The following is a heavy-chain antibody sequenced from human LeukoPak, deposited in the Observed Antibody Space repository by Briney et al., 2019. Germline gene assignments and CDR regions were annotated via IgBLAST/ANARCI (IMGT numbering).Heavy chain of an antibody. CDR3: ARLSDSINGFGFDS. CDR1: GFTFSNYW. D-gene: IGHD3-22*01. V-gene: IGHV3-7*01. CDR2: IKRDGSET. Sequence: GGSLRLSCAASGFTFSNYWMSWVRQAPGKGLEWVANIKRDGSETYYLDSVKGRFTISRDDSKNSLYLQMNSLRAEDTAVYYCARLSDSINGFGFDSWGQGSLVTVSS. J-gene: IGHJ4*02.